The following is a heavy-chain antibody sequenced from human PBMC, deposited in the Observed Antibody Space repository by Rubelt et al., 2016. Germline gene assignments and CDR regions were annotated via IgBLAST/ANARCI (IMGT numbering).Heavy chain of an antibody. Sequence: GGIIPIFGTANYAQKFQGRVTITADESTSTAYMELSSLRSEDTAVYYCARDHRQDDLVVIAPYYFDYWGQGTLVTVSS. D-gene: IGHD3-22*01. CDR3: ARDHRQDDLVVIAPYYFDY. V-gene: IGHV1-69*01. J-gene: IGHJ4*02. CDR2: IIPIFGTA.